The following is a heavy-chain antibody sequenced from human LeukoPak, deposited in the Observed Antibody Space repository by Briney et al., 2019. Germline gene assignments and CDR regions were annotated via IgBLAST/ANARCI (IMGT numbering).Heavy chain of an antibody. CDR3: ARGPYGSGDY. Sequence: SETLSLTCAVYGGSFSGYYWSWIRQPPGKGLEWIGEIHHSGSTNYNPSLKSRVTISVDTSKNQFSLKPSSVTAADTAVYYCARGPYGSGDYWGQGTLVTVSS. J-gene: IGHJ4*02. CDR1: GGSFSGYY. CDR2: IHHSGST. V-gene: IGHV4-34*01. D-gene: IGHD3-10*01.